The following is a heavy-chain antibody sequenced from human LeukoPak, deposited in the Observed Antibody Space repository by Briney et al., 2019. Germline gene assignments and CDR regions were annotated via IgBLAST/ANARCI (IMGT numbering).Heavy chain of an antibody. CDR3: ASLYCTNGVCYPDYYGMDV. Sequence: GASVKVSCKASGGTFSSYAISWVRQAPGQGLEWMGGIIPIFGTANYAQKFQGRVTITADESTSTAYMELSSLRSEDTAVYYCASLYCTNGVCYPDYYGMDVWGQGTTDTVSS. CDR2: IIPIFGTA. CDR1: GGTFSSYA. J-gene: IGHJ6*02. D-gene: IGHD2-8*01. V-gene: IGHV1-69*13.